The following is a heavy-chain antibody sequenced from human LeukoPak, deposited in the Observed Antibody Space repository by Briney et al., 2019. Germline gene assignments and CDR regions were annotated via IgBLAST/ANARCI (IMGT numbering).Heavy chain of an antibody. CDR2: FDPEDGET. V-gene: IGHV1-24*01. D-gene: IGHD3-10*01. Sequence: ASVKVSCKASDYTFTSYGFSWVRQAPGQGLEWMGGFDPEDGETIYAQKFQGRVTMTEDTSTDTAYMELSSLRSEDTAVYYCTGNYYGSGSYADFDYWGQGTLVTVSS. J-gene: IGHJ4*02. CDR1: DYTFTSYG. CDR3: TGNYYGSGSYADFDY.